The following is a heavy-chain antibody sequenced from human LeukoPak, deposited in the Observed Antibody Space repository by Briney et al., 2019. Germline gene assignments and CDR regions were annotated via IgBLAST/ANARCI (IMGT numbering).Heavy chain of an antibody. V-gene: IGHV4-31*11. CDR2: IYYSGST. CDR3: ARAYHYDSSGLSFDY. J-gene: IGHJ4*02. Sequence: PSETLSLTCAVSGGSISSGGYYWSWIRQHPGKGLEWIGYIYYSGSTYYNPSLKSRVTISVDTSKNQFSLKLSSVTAADTAVYYCARAYHYDSSGLSFDYWGQGTLVTVSS. D-gene: IGHD3-22*01. CDR1: GGSISSGGYY.